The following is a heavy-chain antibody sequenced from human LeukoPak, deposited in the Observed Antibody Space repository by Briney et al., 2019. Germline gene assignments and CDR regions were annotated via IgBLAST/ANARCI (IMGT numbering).Heavy chain of an antibody. D-gene: IGHD3-10*01. Sequence: GGSLRLSCAASGFTFSSYSMNWVRQAPGKGLEWVSYISNSSSTIYYADSVKGRFTISRDNAKNSLYLQMNSLRAEDTAVYYCAYQGEFRAFDYWGQGTLVTVSS. CDR2: ISNSSSTI. V-gene: IGHV3-48*01. CDR3: AYQGEFRAFDY. CDR1: GFTFSSYS. J-gene: IGHJ4*02.